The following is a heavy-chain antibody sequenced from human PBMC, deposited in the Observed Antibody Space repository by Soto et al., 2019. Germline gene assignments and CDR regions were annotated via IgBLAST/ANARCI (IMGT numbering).Heavy chain of an antibody. J-gene: IGHJ4*02. D-gene: IGHD3-16*02. CDR2: IKHDTSEA. CDR1: GFKFSDYW. V-gene: IGHV3-7*03. Sequence: DVQLVESGGGWVQPGRSLRLSCAASGFKFSDYWMSWVRQAPGKGLEWVGNIKHDTSEAHYADSVKGRFTITRDNIKNLLFLHMRDLRADVTASYYCARDGLLFSGTYRPSRFDYGGLVALVTVSS. CDR3: ARDGLLFSGTYRPSRFDY.